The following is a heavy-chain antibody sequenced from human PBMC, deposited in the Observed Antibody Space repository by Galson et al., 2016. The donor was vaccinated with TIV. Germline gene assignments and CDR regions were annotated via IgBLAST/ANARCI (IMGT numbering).Heavy chain of an antibody. D-gene: IGHD4-17*01. V-gene: IGHV4-31*03. CDR1: GVSISSGFSY. CDR3: ARETYGDYDNYDAFDI. Sequence: LSLTCSVSGVSISSGFSYWNWVRQSPGQGLEWIGYIHFTGRTYYNPSFQSRVSISVDTSKSQFSLNLRSVTAADTAVYFCARETYGDYDNYDAFDIWGQGTKVIVSS. J-gene: IGHJ3*02. CDR2: IHFTGRT.